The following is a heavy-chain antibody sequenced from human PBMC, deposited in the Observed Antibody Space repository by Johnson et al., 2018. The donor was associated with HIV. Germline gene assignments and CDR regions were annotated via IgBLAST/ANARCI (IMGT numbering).Heavy chain of an antibody. D-gene: IGHD4-23*01. J-gene: IGHJ3*02. CDR3: ARRDLGTLSLDI. Sequence: VQLVESGGGLVQPGGSLRLSCAASGFTFSSYDMHWVRQATGKGLEWVSAIGTAGDTYYPGSVKGRFTISRENAKNSLYLQMNSLRAGDTAVYYCARRDLGTLSLDIWGQGTMVTVSS. CDR1: GFTFSSYD. V-gene: IGHV3-13*01. CDR2: IGTAGDT.